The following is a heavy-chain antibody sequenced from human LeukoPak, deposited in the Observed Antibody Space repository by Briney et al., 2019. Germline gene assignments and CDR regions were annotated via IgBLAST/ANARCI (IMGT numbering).Heavy chain of an antibody. V-gene: IGHV3-30*02. CDR1: GFTFSSYG. J-gene: IGHJ3*02. CDR3: AKDISGWYGSFAFDI. Sequence: GGSLRLSCAASGFTFSSYGMHWVRQAPGKGLEWVAFIRYDGSNKYYADSVKGRFTISRDNSKNTLYLQMNSLRAEDTGVYYCAKDISGWYGSFAFDIWGQGTMVTVSS. D-gene: IGHD6-19*01. CDR2: IRYDGSNK.